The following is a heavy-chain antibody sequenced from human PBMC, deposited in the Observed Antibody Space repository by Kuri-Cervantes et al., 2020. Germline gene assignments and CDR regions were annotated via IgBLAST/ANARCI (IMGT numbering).Heavy chain of an antibody. CDR1: GFTFSDYY. CDR3: ARDYYDSSGYYYAYYFDY. D-gene: IGHD3-22*01. V-gene: IGHV3-11*04. Sequence: GESLKISCAASGFTFSDYYMSWIRQAPGKGLEWVSYISSSGSTIYYADSVKGRSTISRDNAKNSLYLQMNSLRAEDTAVYYCARDYYDSSGYYYAYYFDYWGQGTLVTVSS. CDR2: ISSSGSTI. J-gene: IGHJ4*02.